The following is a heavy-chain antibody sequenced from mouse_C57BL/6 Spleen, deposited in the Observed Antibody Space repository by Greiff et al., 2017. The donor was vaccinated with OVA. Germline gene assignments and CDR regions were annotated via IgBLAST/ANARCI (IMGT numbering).Heavy chain of an antibody. J-gene: IGHJ2*01. CDR1: GYTFTDHT. CDR2: IYPRNGST. CDR3: ARQDDEYDDFDY. Sequence: QVQLQQSDAELVKPGASVKISCKASGYTFTDHTIHWMKQRPEQGLEWIGNIYPRNGSTKYNEKFKGKATMTADKSSSTAYMQLNSLTSEDSAVYFCARQDDEYDDFDYWGQGTPRTVSS. D-gene: IGHD2-4*01. V-gene: IGHV1-78*01.